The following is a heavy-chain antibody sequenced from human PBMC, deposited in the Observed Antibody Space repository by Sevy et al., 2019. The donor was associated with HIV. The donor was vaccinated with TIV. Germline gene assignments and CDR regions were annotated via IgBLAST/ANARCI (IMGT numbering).Heavy chain of an antibody. Sequence: GGSLRLSCATSGFTFSIYAMSWVRQAPGKGLEWVSSMSGRGAAIYYAESVKGRLTISRDNSRNALYLHMNSLRVGDTAVYFCAKNCVELDTARVFDYWVQGTLVTVSS. D-gene: IGHD3-10*01. CDR3: AKNCVELDTARVFDY. J-gene: IGHJ4*02. CDR1: GFTFSIYA. CDR2: MSGRGAAI. V-gene: IGHV3-23*01.